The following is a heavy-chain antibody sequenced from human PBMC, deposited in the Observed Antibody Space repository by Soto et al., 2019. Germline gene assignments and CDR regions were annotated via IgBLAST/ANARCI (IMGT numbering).Heavy chain of an antibody. CDR2: IYYSGST. CDR1: GGSISSYY. Sequence: SETLSLTCTVSGGSISSYYWSWIRQPPGKGLEWIGYIYYSGSTNYNPSLKSRVTISVDTSKNQFSLKLSSVTAADTAVYYCAGYCSGGSCYPGLDVWGKGTTVTVSS. CDR3: AGYCSGGSCYPGLDV. J-gene: IGHJ6*04. D-gene: IGHD2-15*01. V-gene: IGHV4-59*01.